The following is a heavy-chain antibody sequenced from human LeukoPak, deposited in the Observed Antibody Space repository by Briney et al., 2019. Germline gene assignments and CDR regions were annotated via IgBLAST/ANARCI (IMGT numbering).Heavy chain of an antibody. D-gene: IGHD6-13*01. V-gene: IGHV4-61*02. Sequence: SETLSLTCTVSGGSISSGSYYWSWIRQPAGKGLEWIGRIYSSGSTNYNPSLKSRVTISLDTSKNQFSLKLTSVIAADTAVYYCARVRWVGQQLVPLYYFDYWGQGTLVTVSS. CDR1: GGSISSGSYY. CDR2: IYSSGST. J-gene: IGHJ4*02. CDR3: ARVRWVGQQLVPLYYFDY.